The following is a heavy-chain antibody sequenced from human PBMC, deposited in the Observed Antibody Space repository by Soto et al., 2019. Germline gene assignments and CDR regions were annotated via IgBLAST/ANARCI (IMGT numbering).Heavy chain of an antibody. CDR2: IYYSGST. Sequence: PSETLSLTCTVSGGSISSYYWSWIRQPPGKGLEWIGYIYYSGSTNYNPSLKSRVTISVDTSKNQFSLKLSSVTAADTAVYYCARSGGGHYDSSRIDYWGQGTLVTVSS. CDR1: GGSISSYY. D-gene: IGHD3-22*01. V-gene: IGHV4-59*08. J-gene: IGHJ4*02. CDR3: ARSGGGHYDSSRIDY.